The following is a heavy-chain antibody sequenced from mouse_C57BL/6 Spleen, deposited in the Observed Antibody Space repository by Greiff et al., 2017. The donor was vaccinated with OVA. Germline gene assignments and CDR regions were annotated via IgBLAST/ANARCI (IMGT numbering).Heavy chain of an antibody. CDR2: ISDGGSYT. CDR3: ARDNDYLYYFDY. J-gene: IGHJ2*01. Sequence: EVKVVESGGGLVKPGGSLKLSCAASGFTFSSYAMSWVRQTPEKRLEWVATISDGGSYTYYPDNVKGRFTISRDNAKNNLYLQMSHLKSEDTAMYDCARDNDYLYYFDYWGQGTTLTVSS. V-gene: IGHV5-4*01. D-gene: IGHD2-4*01. CDR1: GFTFSSYA.